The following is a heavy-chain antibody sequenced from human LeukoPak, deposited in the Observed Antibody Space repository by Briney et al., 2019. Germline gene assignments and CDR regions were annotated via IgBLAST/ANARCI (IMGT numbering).Heavy chain of an antibody. CDR2: IKQDGSEK. D-gene: IGHD1-26*01. V-gene: IGHV3-7*01. CDR3: ARPSLNTGSYFDY. J-gene: IGHJ4*02. Sequence: GGSLRLSCAASGFTFSSYWMSWVRQAPGKGLEWVANIKQDGSEKYYVDSVKGRFTISRDNAKNSVYLQMNSLRAEDTAVYYCARPSLNTGSYFDYWGQGILVSVSS. CDR1: GFTFSSYW.